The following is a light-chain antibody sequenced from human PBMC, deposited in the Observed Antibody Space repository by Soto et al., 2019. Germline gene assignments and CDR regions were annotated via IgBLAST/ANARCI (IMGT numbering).Light chain of an antibody. Sequence: DIVLTQSPATLSLSPGESATLSCRASESVRSYLTWYQHKPGQAPRLLIYDTSTRASGIPARFSGSGSGTDCLLTSTGLEPEDFGVYYCQQRSNWPPNFGGGTRVEIK. CDR3: QQRSNWPPN. J-gene: IGKJ4*01. V-gene: IGKV3-11*01. CDR1: ESVRSY. CDR2: DTS.